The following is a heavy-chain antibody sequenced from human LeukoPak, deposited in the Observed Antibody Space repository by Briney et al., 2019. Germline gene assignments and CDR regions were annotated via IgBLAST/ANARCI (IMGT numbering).Heavy chain of an antibody. Sequence: GGSLRLSCAASGFTFSSYSMNWVRQAPGKGLEWVSSISSSGSYIYYADSVKGRFTISRDNAKNSLYLQMNSLRAEDTAVYYCARGLMIAAAGTVDYWGQGTLVTVSS. V-gene: IGHV3-21*01. CDR3: ARGLMIAAAGTVDY. CDR1: GFTFSSYS. J-gene: IGHJ4*02. D-gene: IGHD6-13*01. CDR2: ISSSGSYI.